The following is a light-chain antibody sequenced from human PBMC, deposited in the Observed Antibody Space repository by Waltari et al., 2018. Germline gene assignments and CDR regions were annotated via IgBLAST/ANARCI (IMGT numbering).Light chain of an antibody. CDR1: QTISKNY. Sequence: EIILTQSPGTLSLSPGERATLSCRASQTISKNYLAWYQQKPGQAPRLLISGASSRATGTPDRFSGSGSGTDFTLTITIVEPEDFATYYCQQSYSTPRTFGQGTKLEIK. CDR2: GAS. J-gene: IGKJ2*01. CDR3: QQSYSTPRT. V-gene: IGKV3-20*01.